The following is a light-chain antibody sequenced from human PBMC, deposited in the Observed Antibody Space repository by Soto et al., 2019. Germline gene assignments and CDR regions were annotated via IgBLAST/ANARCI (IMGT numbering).Light chain of an antibody. CDR3: QHWVDYMWT. CDR1: QSISSW. Sequence: DINLTQSPSTLSASVGDRVTITCRASQSISSWLAWYQQKPGKAPKLLIYKASTLESGVPSRFSGSGSGTAFTLTISSLQPDDFATYYCQHWVDYMWTFGQGTKVEIK. CDR2: KAS. J-gene: IGKJ1*01. V-gene: IGKV1-5*03.